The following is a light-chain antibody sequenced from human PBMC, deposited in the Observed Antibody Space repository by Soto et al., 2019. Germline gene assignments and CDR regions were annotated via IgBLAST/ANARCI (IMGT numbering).Light chain of an antibody. V-gene: IGLV1-51*01. CDR1: SSNIGSNF. J-gene: IGLJ1*01. CDR2: EDN. Sequence: QSVLTQPPSVSAAPGQKVTIYCSGSSSNIGSNFVSWYQQLPGTAPKLLIYEDNKRPSGIPDRFSGSKSGTSATLGITGLQTADDADSYCGTRDSSLSAYVFGTGTKVTVL. CDR3: GTRDSSLSAYV.